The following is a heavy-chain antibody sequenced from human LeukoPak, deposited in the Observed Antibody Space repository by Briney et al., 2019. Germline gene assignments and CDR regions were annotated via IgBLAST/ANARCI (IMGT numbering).Heavy chain of an antibody. V-gene: IGHV3-21*01. Sequence: GGSLRLSCAASGFSFSSYSMNWVRHAPPQGQERVSFVSSSSSCIYYADSANGRFTISTDNATNTLYLQKKSLMADETAVCYLARDIVAMILGSYYYYGMDVWVQGTTVTVS. D-gene: IGHD5-12*01. J-gene: IGHJ6*02. CDR1: GFSFSSYS. CDR3: ARDIVAMILGSYYYYGMDV. CDR2: VSSSSSCI.